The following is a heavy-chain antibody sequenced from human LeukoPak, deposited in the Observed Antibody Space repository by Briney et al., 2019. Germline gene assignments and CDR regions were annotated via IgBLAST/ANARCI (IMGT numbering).Heavy chain of an antibody. V-gene: IGHV3-74*01. CDR1: GFTFSSYA. CDR2: INSDGSST. J-gene: IGHJ4*02. CDR3: ASDFWSGYYTPMGVNY. D-gene: IGHD3-3*01. Sequence: TGGSLRLSCAASGFTFSSYAMSWVRQAPGKGLVWVSRINSDGSSTSYADSVKGRFTISRDNAKNTLYLQMNSLRAEDTAVYYCASDFWSGYYTPMGVNYWGQGTLVTVSS.